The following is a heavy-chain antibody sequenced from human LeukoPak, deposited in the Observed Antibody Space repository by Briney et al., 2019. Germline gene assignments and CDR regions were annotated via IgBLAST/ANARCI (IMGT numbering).Heavy chain of an antibody. Sequence: GGSLRLSCAASGFTFSNAWMSWVRQAPGKGLEWVGRIKSKTDGGTTDYAAPVKGRFTISRDDSKNTLYLQMNSLKTEDTAVYYCTTRDCSSTSCPIDYWGQATLVTVSS. V-gene: IGHV3-15*01. CDR1: GFTFSNAW. D-gene: IGHD2-2*01. CDR3: TTRDCSSTSCPIDY. CDR2: IKSKTDGGTT. J-gene: IGHJ4*02.